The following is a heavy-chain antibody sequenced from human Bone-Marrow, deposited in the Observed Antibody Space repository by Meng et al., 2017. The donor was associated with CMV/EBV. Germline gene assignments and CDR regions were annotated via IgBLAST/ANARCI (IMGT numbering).Heavy chain of an antibody. D-gene: IGHD3-3*01. CDR3: ARDRPLRFATYYYGMDV. CDR1: GFTFDDYT. J-gene: IGHJ6*01. Sequence: GESLKISCAASGFTFDDYTMHWVRQAPGKGLEWVSLISWDGGSTYYADSVKGRFTISRDNSKNTLYLQMNSLRAEDTAVYYCARDRPLRFATYYYGMDVWGQGTTVTGSS. CDR2: ISWDGGST. V-gene: IGHV3-43*01.